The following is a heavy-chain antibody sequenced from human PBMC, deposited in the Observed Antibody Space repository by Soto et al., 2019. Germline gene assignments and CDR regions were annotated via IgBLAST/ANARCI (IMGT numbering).Heavy chain of an antibody. CDR2: IHHSGST. CDR1: GGSISSGGYY. Sequence: QVQLQESGPGLVKASQTLFLTCNVSGGSISSGGYYWTWIRQHPGKGMEWLGNIHHSGSTFYNPSLKSRVSISVDTSKNQFSLKLSSVTAADTAVYFCVRGVLSWGQGTLVTVSS. CDR3: VRGVLS. D-gene: IGHD3-10*01. V-gene: IGHV4-31*03. J-gene: IGHJ1*01.